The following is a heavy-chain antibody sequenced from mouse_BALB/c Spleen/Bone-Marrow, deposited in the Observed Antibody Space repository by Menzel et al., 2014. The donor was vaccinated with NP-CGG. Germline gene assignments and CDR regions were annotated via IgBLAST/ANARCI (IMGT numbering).Heavy chain of an antibody. J-gene: IGHJ4*01. V-gene: IGHV5-6-5*01. Sequence: LVEXGGGLVKPGGSLKLSCAASGFTFSSYAMSWVRQTPEKRLEWVXXIXXXXSTYYPDSVKGRFTISRDNARNILYLQMSSLRSEDTAMYYCAREGGTTAHYYAMDYWGQGTSVTVSS. CDR3: AREGGTTAHYYAMDY. CDR2: IXXXXST. CDR1: GFTFSSYA. D-gene: IGHD1-2*01.